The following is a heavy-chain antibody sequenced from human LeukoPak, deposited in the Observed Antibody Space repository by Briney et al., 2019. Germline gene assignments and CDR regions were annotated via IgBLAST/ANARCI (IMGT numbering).Heavy chain of an antibody. J-gene: IGHJ4*02. CDR1: GGSISSTNW. CDR3: ARHLWSTVTSFDY. Sequence: SETLSLTCAVSGGSISSTNWWNWVRQPPGKGLEWIGEIYHSESPNYNPSLKSRVTISVDTSKNQFSLKLSSVTAADTAVYYCARHLWSTVTSFDYWGQGTLVTVSS. CDR2: IYHSESP. D-gene: IGHD4-11*01. V-gene: IGHV4-4*02.